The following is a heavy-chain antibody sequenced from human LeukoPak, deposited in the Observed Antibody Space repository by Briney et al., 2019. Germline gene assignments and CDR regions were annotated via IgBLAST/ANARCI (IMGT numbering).Heavy chain of an antibody. CDR3: ARQGSSGPYYFDY. CDR2: IYYSGRT. D-gene: IGHD6-19*01. V-gene: IGHV4-39*01. Sequence: SETLSLTCTVSGGSISSSSYYWVWIRQPPGKGLEWIGNIYYSGRTYQNPSLKSRVTISVDASKNQFSLKLSSVTAADPAVYYCARQGSSGPYYFDYWGQGTLVTVSS. J-gene: IGHJ4*02. CDR1: GGSISSSSYY.